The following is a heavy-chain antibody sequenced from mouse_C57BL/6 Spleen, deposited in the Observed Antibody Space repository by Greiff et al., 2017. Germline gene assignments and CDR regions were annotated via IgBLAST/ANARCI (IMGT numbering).Heavy chain of an antibody. D-gene: IGHD1-1*01. J-gene: IGHJ2*01. CDR3: ARESAGYYNGGSFFFDY. CDR1: GFTFSDYY. CDR2: INYDGSST. Sequence: EVKLVESEGGLAQPGSSMKLSCTASGFTFSDYYMAWVRQVPEKGLEWVANINYDGSSTYYLDSLKSRFTMSRDNAKNILYLQMSSLKSEDTATYYCARESAGYYNGGSFFFDYWGQGTTHTVSS. V-gene: IGHV5-16*01.